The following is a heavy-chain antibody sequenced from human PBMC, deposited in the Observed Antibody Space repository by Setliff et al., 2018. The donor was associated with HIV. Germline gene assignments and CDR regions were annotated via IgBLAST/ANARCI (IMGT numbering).Heavy chain of an antibody. CDR3: ARIEGYAYGSNWFDP. D-gene: IGHD3-16*01. CDR2: FYYSGST. CDR1: GVSISSHS. Sequence: SETLSLTCPVSGVSISSHSWTWIRQPPVKGLEWIGYFYYSGSTNYNPSLKGRVTISADTSENQLSLKLSSLTAADTAVYYCARIEGYAYGSNWFDPWGQGTLVTVSS. V-gene: IGHV4-59*11. J-gene: IGHJ5*02.